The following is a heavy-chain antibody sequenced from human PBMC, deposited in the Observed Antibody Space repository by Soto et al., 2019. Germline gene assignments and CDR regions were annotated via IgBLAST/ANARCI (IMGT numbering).Heavy chain of an antibody. Sequence: NPSETLSLTCTVSGGSISSYYWSWIRQPPGKGLEWIGYIYYSGSTNYNPSLKSRVTISVDTSKNQFSLKLSSVTAADTAVYYCARHGYNWNDEGAFDIWGQGTMVTVSS. D-gene: IGHD1-20*01. J-gene: IGHJ3*02. CDR2: IYYSGST. CDR1: GGSISSYY. CDR3: ARHGYNWNDEGAFDI. V-gene: IGHV4-59*08.